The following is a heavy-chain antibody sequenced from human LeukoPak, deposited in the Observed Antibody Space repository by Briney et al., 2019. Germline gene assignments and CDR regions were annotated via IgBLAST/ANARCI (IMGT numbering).Heavy chain of an antibody. J-gene: IGHJ3*02. CDR2: INAGNGNT. CDR3: ANRRGTQVFGNNIDI. V-gene: IGHV1-3*01. Sequence: GASVKVSCKASGYTFTSYAMHWVRQAPGQRLEWMGWINAGNGNTKYSQKFQGRVTITRDTSASTAYMELSSLRSEDTAVYYCANRRGTQVFGNNIDIWGQGTLVTVSS. D-gene: IGHD2/OR15-2a*01. CDR1: GYTFTSYA.